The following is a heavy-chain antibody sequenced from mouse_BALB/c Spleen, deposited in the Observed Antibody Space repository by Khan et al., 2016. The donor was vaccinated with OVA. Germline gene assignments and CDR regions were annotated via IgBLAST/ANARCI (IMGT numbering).Heavy chain of an antibody. CDR2: ISGDTSTI. V-gene: IGHV5-17*02. CDR1: GFTFSNYG. Sequence: EVELVESGGGLVQPGGSRKLSCAASGFTFSNYGMHWVRQALEKGLEWVAFISGDTSTIYYADTVKGRFTISRDNPKNTLFLQMTSLMSEDTARYYCATSYFYGYYFDYWGPGTTLTVSS. J-gene: IGHJ2*01. CDR3: ATSYFYGYYFDY. D-gene: IGHD1-1*01.